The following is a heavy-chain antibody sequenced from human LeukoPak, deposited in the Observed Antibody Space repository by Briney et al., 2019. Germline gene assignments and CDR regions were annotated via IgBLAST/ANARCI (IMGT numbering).Heavy chain of an antibody. V-gene: IGHV3-30-3*01. D-gene: IGHD6-6*01. Sequence: GGSLRPSCAASGITFSTYAIHWVRQAPGKGLEWVAVISYHGSNKYYADSVKGRFTISRDNSKNTLYLQMNSLRAEDTAVYYCARDGEQLGRFDYWGQGTLVTVSS. CDR3: ARDGEQLGRFDY. CDR2: ISYHGSNK. J-gene: IGHJ4*02. CDR1: GITFSTYA.